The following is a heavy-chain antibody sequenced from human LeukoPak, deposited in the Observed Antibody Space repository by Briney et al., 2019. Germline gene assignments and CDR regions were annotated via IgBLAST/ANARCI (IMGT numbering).Heavy chain of an antibody. V-gene: IGHV4-39*01. CDR1: GGSISSSSYY. CDR3: ATLLYSRGY. CDR2: IYYSGSA. J-gene: IGHJ4*02. D-gene: IGHD1-14*01. Sequence: SETLSLTCTVSGGSISSSSYYWGWIRQPPGKGLEWIGSIYYSGSAYYNPSLKSRVTISVDTSKNQFSLKLSSVTAADTAVYYCATLLYSRGYWGQGTLVTVSS.